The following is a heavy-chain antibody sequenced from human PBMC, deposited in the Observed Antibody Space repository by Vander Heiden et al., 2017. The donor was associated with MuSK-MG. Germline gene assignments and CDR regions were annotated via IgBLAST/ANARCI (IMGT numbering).Heavy chain of an antibody. CDR1: GGTFSSYA. V-gene: IGHV1-69*06. Sequence: QVQLVQSGAEVKKPGSSVKVSCKASGGTFSSYAISWVRQAPGQGLEWMGGIIPIFGTANYAQKFQGRVTITADKSTSTAYMELSSLRSEDTAVYYCARGMVRGVISPITGYYYGMDVWGQGTTVTVSS. CDR2: IIPIFGTA. D-gene: IGHD3-10*01. CDR3: ARGMVRGVISPITGYYYGMDV. J-gene: IGHJ6*02.